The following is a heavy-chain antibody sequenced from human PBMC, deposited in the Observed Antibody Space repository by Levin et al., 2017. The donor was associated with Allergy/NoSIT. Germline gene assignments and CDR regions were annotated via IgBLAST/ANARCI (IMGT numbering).Heavy chain of an antibody. J-gene: IGHJ4*02. V-gene: IGHV3-23*01. Sequence: GESLKISCAASGFTFSSYPMSWVRQAPGKGPEWVSGISASGGTTHYADSVRGRFTISRDNSRATVFLQMHRLRGDDTAVYYCARGRSEEIDYWGQGTLVTVSS. D-gene: IGHD1-14*01. CDR1: GFTFSSYP. CDR2: ISASGGTT. CDR3: ARGRSEEIDY.